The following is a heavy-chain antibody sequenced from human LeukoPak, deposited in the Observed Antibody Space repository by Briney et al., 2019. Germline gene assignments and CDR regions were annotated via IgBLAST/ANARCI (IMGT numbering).Heavy chain of an antibody. CDR2: IYYSGSI. V-gene: IGHV4-39*01. D-gene: IGHD2-2*01. J-gene: IGHJ4*02. Sequence: ETLSLTCTVSGGSXTRXSYYWGWIRQPXGKGLEWIGNIYYSGSIYYNPSRKSRVTISVDTSKNQFSLKLTSVTAADTAVYYCARVGYCGSSSCRLGIFPFDYWGQGTLVTVSS. CDR3: ARVGYCGSSSCRLGIFPFDY. CDR1: GGSXTRXSYY.